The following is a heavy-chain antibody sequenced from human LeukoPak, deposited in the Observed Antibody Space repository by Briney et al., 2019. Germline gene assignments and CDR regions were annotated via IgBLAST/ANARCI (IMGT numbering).Heavy chain of an antibody. J-gene: IGHJ4*02. Sequence: GGSLRLSCAASGFTFSSYSMNWVRQAPGKGLGWVSSISSSRSYIYYADSVKGRFTISRDNAKNSLYLQMNSLRAEDTAVYYCARDVSITMIAQQDHDYWGQGTLVTVSS. CDR3: ARDVSITMIAQQDHDY. D-gene: IGHD3-22*01. CDR2: ISSSRSYI. V-gene: IGHV3-21*01. CDR1: GFTFSSYS.